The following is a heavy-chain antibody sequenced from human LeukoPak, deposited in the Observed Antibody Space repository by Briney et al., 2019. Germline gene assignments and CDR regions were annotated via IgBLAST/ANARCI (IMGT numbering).Heavy chain of an antibody. CDR2: ISSSGDTI. V-gene: IGHV3-48*03. CDR3: ARESESCGWYDY. D-gene: IGHD6-19*01. J-gene: IGHJ4*02. CDR1: KLTFSIYE. Sequence: GGSVRLFCAASKLTFSIYEMNWLRHATEKGGVGVSYISSSGDTIYYADSVKGRFTISRDNSKNSLYLQMNSLRSDDTALYYCARESESCGWYDYWGQGTLVTVSS.